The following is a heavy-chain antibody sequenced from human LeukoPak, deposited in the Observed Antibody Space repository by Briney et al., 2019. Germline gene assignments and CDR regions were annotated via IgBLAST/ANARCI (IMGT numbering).Heavy chain of an antibody. V-gene: IGHV3-48*03. J-gene: IGHJ4*02. Sequence: GGSLRLSCAASEFTFSNYHMNWVRQAPGKGLEWVSYISSRSEAIYYADSVKGRFTIFRDNGKSSLYLQMNGLRAEDTAVYYCTSDGGHGYAMDFWGQGTLVTVPS. D-gene: IGHD2-2*01. CDR1: EFTFSNYH. CDR3: TSDGGHGYAMDF. CDR2: ISSRSEAI.